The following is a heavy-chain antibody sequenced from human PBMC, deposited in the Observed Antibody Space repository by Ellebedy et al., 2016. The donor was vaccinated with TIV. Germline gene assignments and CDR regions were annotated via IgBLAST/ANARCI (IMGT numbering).Heavy chain of an antibody. D-gene: IGHD2-21*01. V-gene: IGHV4-30-4*01. CDR1: GGSINSGAYY. J-gene: IGHJ3*02. CDR2: IFYNGDA. CDR3: ARTYCGADSCNDDAFDI. Sequence: SETLSLXCTVSGGSINSGAYYWSWIRQPPGKGLEWIGYIFYNGDAFNNPSLRSRLTMSVDTSRNTFSLNLSSVTAADTAVYYCARTYCGADSCNDDAFDIWGRGTMVTVSS.